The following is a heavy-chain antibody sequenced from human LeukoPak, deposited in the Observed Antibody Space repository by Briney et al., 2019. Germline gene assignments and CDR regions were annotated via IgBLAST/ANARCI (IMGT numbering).Heavy chain of an antibody. CDR3: ARADCSGSACYLRRSWFDP. J-gene: IGHJ5*02. D-gene: IGHD2-15*01. CDR2: ISTSSRYI. Sequence: PGGSLRLSCAASGFTFSSIDMNWVRHAPGKGLEWVSSISTSSRYIYYRDSVKGRFTISRDDAKNSLYLQMNSLRVEDTAVYYCARADCSGSACYLRRSWFDPWGQGTLVTVSS. V-gene: IGHV3-21*01. CDR1: GFTFSSID.